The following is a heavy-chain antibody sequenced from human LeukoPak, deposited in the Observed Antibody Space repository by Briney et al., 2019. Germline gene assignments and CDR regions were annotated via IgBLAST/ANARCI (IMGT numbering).Heavy chain of an antibody. D-gene: IGHD1-26*01. CDR2: IYYTGST. CDR3: ARIPYRWPHYYFGY. Sequence: PSETLSLTCTVSGGSISTYYWSWIRQPPGKGLEWIGYIYYTGSTSYNPSLKSRVTMSLDASKNQFSLKLNSVTAADTAVYYCARIPYRWPHYYFGYWGQGTLVTVSS. J-gene: IGHJ4*02. V-gene: IGHV4-59*12. CDR1: GGSISTYY.